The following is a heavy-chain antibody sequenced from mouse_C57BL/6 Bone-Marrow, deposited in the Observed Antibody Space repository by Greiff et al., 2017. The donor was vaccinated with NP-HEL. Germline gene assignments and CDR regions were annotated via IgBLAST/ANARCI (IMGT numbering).Heavy chain of an antibody. D-gene: IGHD1-1*01. CDR1: GYTFTSYW. Sequence: VQLQQPGAELVKPGASVKMSCKASGYTFTSYWITWVKQRPGQGLEWIGDIYPGSGSTTYNEKFKSKATLTVDTSSSTAYMQLSSLTSEDSAVYYCARFITTVVVPFDYWGQGTTLTVSS. CDR3: ARFITTVVVPFDY. V-gene: IGHV1-55*01. J-gene: IGHJ2*01. CDR2: IYPGSGST.